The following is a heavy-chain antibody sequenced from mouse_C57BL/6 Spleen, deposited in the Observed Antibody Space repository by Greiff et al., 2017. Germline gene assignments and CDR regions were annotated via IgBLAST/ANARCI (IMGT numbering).Heavy chain of an antibody. CDR1: GYTFTSYW. Sequence: QVQLQQPGAELVMPGASVKLSCKASGYTFTSYWMHWVKQRPGQGLEWIGEIDPSDSYTNYNQKFKGKSTLTVDKSSSTAYMQLSSLTSEDSAVYYCARVTTVVATGGFDYWGQGTTLTVSS. J-gene: IGHJ2*01. CDR3: ARVTTVVATGGFDY. D-gene: IGHD1-1*01. CDR2: IDPSDSYT. V-gene: IGHV1-69*01.